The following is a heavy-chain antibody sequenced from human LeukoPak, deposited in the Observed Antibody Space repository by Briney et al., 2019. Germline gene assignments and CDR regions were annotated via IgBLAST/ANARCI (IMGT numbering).Heavy chain of an antibody. J-gene: IGHJ6*03. V-gene: IGHV1-46*01. CDR3: GREQRRRLSANLGGLFASYYTYYYMDV. Sequence: ASVTVSCKASGYTFTMYYIHWVRQAPGQGLEWMGMINPSDGATTYAQRFQGRVTITRDMSTTTVYMDLRSLSSDDTAVSFCGREQRRRLSANLGGLFASYYTYYYMDVWGRGTTVTVSS. CDR2: INPSDGAT. CDR1: GYTFTMYY. D-gene: IGHD3-16*01.